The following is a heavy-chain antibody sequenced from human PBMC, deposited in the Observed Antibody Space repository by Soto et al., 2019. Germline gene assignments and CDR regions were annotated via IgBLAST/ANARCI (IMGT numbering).Heavy chain of an antibody. Sequence: ASVKVSCKASGGTFSSYAISWVRQAPGQGLEWMGGIIPIFGTANYAQKFQGRVTITADESTSTAYMELSSLRSEDTAVYYCARDTRIRAGGIMISVKDYYYYYGMDVWGQGTTVTVSS. CDR2: IIPIFGTA. CDR1: GGTFSSYA. V-gene: IGHV1-69*13. D-gene: IGHD3-16*01. CDR3: ARDTRIRAGGIMISVKDYYYYYGMDV. J-gene: IGHJ6*02.